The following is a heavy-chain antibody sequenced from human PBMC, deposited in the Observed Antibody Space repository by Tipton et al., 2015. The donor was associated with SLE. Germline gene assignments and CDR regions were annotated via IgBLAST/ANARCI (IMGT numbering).Heavy chain of an antibody. CDR2: MNPNSGNT. Sequence: QLVQSGPEVKKPGASVKVSCKASGYTFTSFDINWVRQATGQGLEWMGWMNPNSGNTAYAQKFQGRVTMTRDTSIGTAYMELSSLRSEDTAVHYCARAPPQLGFDYWGQGTLVTVSS. D-gene: IGHD5-24*01. CDR1: GYTFTSFD. J-gene: IGHJ4*02. CDR3: ARAPPQLGFDY. V-gene: IGHV1-8*01.